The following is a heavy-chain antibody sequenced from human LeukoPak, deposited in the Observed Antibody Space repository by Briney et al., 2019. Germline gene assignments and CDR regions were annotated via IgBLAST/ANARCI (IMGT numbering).Heavy chain of an antibody. CDR2: MNPNSGNT. V-gene: IGHV1-8*02. CDR1: GGTFSSYA. D-gene: IGHD3-9*01. J-gene: IGHJ4*02. Sequence: GASVKVSCKASGGTFSSYAISWVRQAPGQGLEWMGGMNPNSGNTGYAQKFQGRVTMTRNTSISTAYMELSSLRSEDTAVYYCATSYYDILTGYLPNFDYWGQGTLVTVSS. CDR3: ATSYYDILTGYLPNFDY.